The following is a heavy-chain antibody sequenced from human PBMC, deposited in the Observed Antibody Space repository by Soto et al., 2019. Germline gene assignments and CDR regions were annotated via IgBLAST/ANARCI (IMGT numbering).Heavy chain of an antibody. CDR3: ATDLGFSLPAARNYFDY. J-gene: IGHJ4*02. D-gene: IGHD2-2*01. Sequence: QVQLVQSGAEVKKPGASVKVSCKVSGYTLTELSMHWVRQAPGRGLEWMGGFDPEDGETIYAQKFQGRVTMTEDTSTDTVYMDLSSLRSEDTAVYYFATDLGFSLPAARNYFDYWGQGTLVTVSS. CDR1: GYTLTELS. CDR2: FDPEDGET. V-gene: IGHV1-24*01.